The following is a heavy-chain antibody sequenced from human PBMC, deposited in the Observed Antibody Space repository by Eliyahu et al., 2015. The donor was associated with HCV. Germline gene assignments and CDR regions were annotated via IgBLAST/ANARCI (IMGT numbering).Heavy chain of an antibody. Sequence: QVQLQESGPGLVXPSXXLSXXCTVSXXSISSGGYYWXWIRQHPGKGLEWIGYIYYSGSTYYNPSLKSRVTISVDTSKNQFSLKLSSVTAADTAVYYCARDHLGVGSAWGQGTLVTVSS. CDR3: ARDHLGVGSA. V-gene: IGHV4-31*03. CDR2: IYYSGST. CDR1: XXSISSGGYY. J-gene: IGHJ4*02. D-gene: IGHD3-16*01.